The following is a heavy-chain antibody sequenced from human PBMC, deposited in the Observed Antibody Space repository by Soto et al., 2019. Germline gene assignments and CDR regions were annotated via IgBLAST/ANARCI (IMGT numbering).Heavy chain of an antibody. CDR2: IIPIFGTA. Sequence: QVQLVQSGAAVKKPGSSVKVSCKASGGTFSSYAISWVRQAPGQGLEWMGGIIPIFGTANYAQKFQGRVTITADESTSTAYMDLSRLRSEDTAVYYCARVNGSSWYGYYYYGMDVWGQGTTVTVSS. D-gene: IGHD6-13*01. V-gene: IGHV1-69*01. CDR3: ARVNGSSWYGYYYYGMDV. J-gene: IGHJ6*02. CDR1: GGTFSSYA.